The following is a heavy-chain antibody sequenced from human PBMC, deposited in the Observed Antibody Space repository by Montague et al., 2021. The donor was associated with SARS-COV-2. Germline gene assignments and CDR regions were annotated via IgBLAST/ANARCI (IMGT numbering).Heavy chain of an antibody. CDR3: ARGVRQPGVRYYYYYIDV. J-gene: IGHJ6*03. CDR1: GGSFSGYY. D-gene: IGHD3-16*01. V-gene: IGHV4-34*01. Sequence: SETLSLTCAVYGGSFSGYYWSWIRQPPGKGLEWIGEINHSGSTNYNPSLKSRVTISMDTSKNQFSLKLSSVTAADTAVYYCARGVRQPGVRYYYYYIDVWDKVTTVTVSS. CDR2: INHSGST.